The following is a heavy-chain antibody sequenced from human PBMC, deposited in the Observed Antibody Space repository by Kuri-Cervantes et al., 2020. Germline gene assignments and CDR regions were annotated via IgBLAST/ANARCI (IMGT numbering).Heavy chain of an antibody. J-gene: IGHJ4*02. D-gene: IGHD6-13*01. CDR2: IKQDGSDK. V-gene: IGHV3-7*01. Sequence: GESLKISCAASGFTFSSYWMSWVRQAPGKGLEWVANIKQDGSDKYYLDSVKGRFTISRDNAENSLYLQMNSLRAEDTAVYYCARDAKREGQQLELNYLDSWGQGTLVTVSS. CDR1: GFTFSSYW. CDR3: ARDAKREGQQLELNYLDS.